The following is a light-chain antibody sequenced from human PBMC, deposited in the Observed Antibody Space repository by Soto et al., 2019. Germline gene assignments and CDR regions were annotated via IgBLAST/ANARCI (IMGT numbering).Light chain of an antibody. Sequence: QSVLTQPPSASGSPGQSVTISCTGTSSDVGGYNYVSWYQQHPGKAPKLMIYEVSKRPSGVPDRFSGSKSGNTASLTVSGLQAEDEADYYCSSYAGSNNWVVFGGGTSSPS. CDR1: SSDVGGYNY. CDR3: SSYAGSNNWVV. J-gene: IGLJ2*01. V-gene: IGLV2-8*01. CDR2: EVS.